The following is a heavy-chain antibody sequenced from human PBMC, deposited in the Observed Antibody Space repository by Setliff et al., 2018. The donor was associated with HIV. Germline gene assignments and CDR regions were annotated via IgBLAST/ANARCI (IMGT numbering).Heavy chain of an antibody. J-gene: IGHJ4*02. Sequence: PGGSLRLSCATSGFAFSDYDFHWVRQVTGEGLEWVSAIGTGGDTYYADSVKGRFTISRDNSKNTLFLQMNSLRPEDTAVYYCAKGDDGSASNYFDYWGQGTLVTVSS. V-gene: IGHV3-13*01. CDR2: IGTGGDT. D-gene: IGHD2-15*01. CDR3: AKGDDGSASNYFDY. CDR1: GFAFSDYD.